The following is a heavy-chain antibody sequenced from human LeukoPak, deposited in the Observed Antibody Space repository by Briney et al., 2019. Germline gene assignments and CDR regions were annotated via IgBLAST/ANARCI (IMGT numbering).Heavy chain of an antibody. CDR1: GFTFSSYA. CDR3: AKDSAMGKAMVRGVIDY. CDR2: ISGSGDYT. V-gene: IGHV3-23*01. J-gene: IGHJ4*02. Sequence: GGSLRLSCAASGFTFSSYAMSWVRQAPGKGLEWVSSISGSGDYTYYTDSVKGRFIISRDNSKNTVYLQMNSLRAEDTAVYYCAKDSAMGKAMVRGVIDYWGQGTLVTVSS. D-gene: IGHD3-10*01.